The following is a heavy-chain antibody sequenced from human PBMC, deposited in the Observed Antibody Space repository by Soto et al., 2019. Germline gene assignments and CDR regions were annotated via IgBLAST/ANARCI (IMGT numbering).Heavy chain of an antibody. CDR3: ARGVGGSGSYSLYNWLDP. V-gene: IGHV1-18*01. Sequence: QGLEWMGWICAYNGNTNYAQKLQGRVTMTTDTSTSTAYMELRSLRSDDTAVYYCARGVGGSGSYSLYNWLDPSGQGTLVTVSS. J-gene: IGHJ5*02. CDR2: ICAYNGNT. D-gene: IGHD3-10*01.